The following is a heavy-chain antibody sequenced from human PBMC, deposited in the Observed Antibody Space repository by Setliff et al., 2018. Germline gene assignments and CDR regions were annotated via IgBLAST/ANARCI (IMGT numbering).Heavy chain of an antibody. Sequence: SETLSLTCAVYGGSFSGYYWSWIRQPPGKRLEWIGRIYTSGSTNYNPSLKSRVTMSVDTSKNQFSLKLSSVTAADTAVYYCARGRGGDLWDYWGQGTLVTSPQ. CDR2: IYTSGST. CDR3: ARGRGGDLWDY. J-gene: IGHJ4*02. V-gene: IGHV4-59*10. CDR1: GGSFSGYY. D-gene: IGHD2-21*01.